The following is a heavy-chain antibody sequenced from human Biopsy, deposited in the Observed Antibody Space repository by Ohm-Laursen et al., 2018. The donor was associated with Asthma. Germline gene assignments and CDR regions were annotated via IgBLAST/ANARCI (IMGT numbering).Heavy chain of an antibody. CDR1: GFTFSSNA. D-gene: IGHD6-19*01. Sequence: SLRLSCAASGFTFSSNAMHWVRQAPGKGLEWVTVISYDGNNKYYAGSVKGRFTISRDNSKNTLSLQMNSLTAEDTAVYYCAREGVAGTHIEDWGQGTLVTVSS. CDR3: AREGVAGTHIED. V-gene: IGHV3-30-3*01. J-gene: IGHJ4*02. CDR2: ISYDGNNK.